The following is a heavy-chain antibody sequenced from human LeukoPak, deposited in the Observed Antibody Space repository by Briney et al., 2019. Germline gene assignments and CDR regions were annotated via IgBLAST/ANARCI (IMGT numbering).Heavy chain of an antibody. Sequence: PGGSLRLSCAASAFTLSDYHMSWIRQAPGRGLEWVSYISGTSLTIFYADSVKGRFTVSRDNAKNSLYLQMNSLRAEDTAVYYCARMIADRPHYYYYMDVWGTGTTVTVSS. V-gene: IGHV3-11*04. CDR2: ISGTSLTI. D-gene: IGHD6-6*01. J-gene: IGHJ6*03. CDR3: ARMIADRPHYYYYMDV. CDR1: AFTLSDYH.